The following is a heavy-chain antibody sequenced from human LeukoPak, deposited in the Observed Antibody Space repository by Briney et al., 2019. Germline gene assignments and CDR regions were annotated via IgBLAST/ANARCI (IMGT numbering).Heavy chain of an antibody. CDR2: INQDGSDK. CDR3: AWYGVTHGLDV. J-gene: IGHJ6*02. CDR1: RLSLSNYW. D-gene: IGHD3-10*01. Sequence: PGGSLLLSCAASRLSLSNYWMSSVRQAPGKGVEWVANINQDGSDKYYVDSVMGRFTISKDNAKNSVYLQMNSLRPEDTAIYYCAWYGVTHGLDVWGQGTTFTVSS. V-gene: IGHV3-7*01.